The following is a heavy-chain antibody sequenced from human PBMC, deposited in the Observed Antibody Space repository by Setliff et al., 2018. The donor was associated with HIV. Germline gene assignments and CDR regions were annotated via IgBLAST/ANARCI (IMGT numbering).Heavy chain of an antibody. V-gene: IGHV4-31*03. D-gene: IGHD3-10*01. Sequence: PSETLSLTCTVSGGSISSGGYYWSWIRQHPGEGLEWIGYIYYSGSTNYNPSLKSRVTISVDTSKNQFSLKLSFVTAADTAVYYCARGWFGGYYFDYWGQGTLVTVSS. CDR1: GGSISSGGYY. CDR2: IYYSGST. J-gene: IGHJ4*02. CDR3: ARGWFGGYYFDY.